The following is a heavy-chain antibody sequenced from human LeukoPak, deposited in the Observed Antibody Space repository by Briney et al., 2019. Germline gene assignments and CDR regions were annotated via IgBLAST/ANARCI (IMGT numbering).Heavy chain of an antibody. CDR1: GFTFGDYA. Sequence: GGSLRLSCTASGFTFGDYAMSWFRQAPGKGLEWVGFIRSKAYGGTTEYAASVKGRFTISRDDSKSIAYLQMNSLKTEDTAVYYCTRATYGSGSYTFDYWGQGTLVTVSS. D-gene: IGHD3-10*01. J-gene: IGHJ4*02. CDR3: TRATYGSGSYTFDY. V-gene: IGHV3-49*03. CDR2: IRSKAYGGTT.